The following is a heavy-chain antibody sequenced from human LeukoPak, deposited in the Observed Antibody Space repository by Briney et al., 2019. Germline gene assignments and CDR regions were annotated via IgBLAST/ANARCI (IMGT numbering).Heavy chain of an antibody. D-gene: IGHD3-9*01. CDR3: AASTVDVLRYFDWAYYMDV. CDR2: IVVGSGNT. V-gene: IGHV1-58*02. Sequence: GASVKVSCKASGFTFTSTAMQWVRQARGQRLEWIGWIVVGSGNTNYAQKFQERVTITRDMSTSTAYMELSSLRSEDTAVYYCAASTVDVLRYFDWAYYMDVWGKGTTVTVSS. J-gene: IGHJ6*03. CDR1: GFTFTSTA.